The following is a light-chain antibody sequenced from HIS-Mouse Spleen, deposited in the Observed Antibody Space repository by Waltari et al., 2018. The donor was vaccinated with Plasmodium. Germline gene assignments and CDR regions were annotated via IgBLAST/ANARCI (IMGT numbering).Light chain of an antibody. CDR1: QVISNY. J-gene: IGKJ2*01. CDR3: LQHNSYPRT. CDR2: AAS. V-gene: IGKV1-17*03. Sequence: DIQMTQSPSAMSAFVGERVLITVRASQVISNYLAWCQQKPGKVPKRLSYAASRCQSGVPSRFSGSGSGTEFTLTISSLQPEDVATYYCLQHNSYPRTFGQGTKLEIK.